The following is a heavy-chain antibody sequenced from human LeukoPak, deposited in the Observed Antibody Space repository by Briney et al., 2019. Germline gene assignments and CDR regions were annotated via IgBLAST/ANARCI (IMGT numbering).Heavy chain of an antibody. CDR2: IRYDGSNK. Sequence: PGGSLRLSCAASGFTFSSYGMHWVRQAPGKGLEWVAFIRYDGSNKYYADSVKGRFTISRDNSKNTLYLQMNSLRAEDTAVYYCAKVPSLAAAGDPWGQGTLVTVSS. D-gene: IGHD6-13*01. CDR1: GFTFSSYG. CDR3: AKVPSLAAAGDP. J-gene: IGHJ5*02. V-gene: IGHV3-30*02.